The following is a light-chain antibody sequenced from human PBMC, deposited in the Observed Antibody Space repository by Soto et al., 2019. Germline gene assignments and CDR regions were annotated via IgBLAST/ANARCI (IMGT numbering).Light chain of an antibody. Sequence: QSALPQPASVSGSPGQSIAISCTGTRSDVGAYNYVSWYQQHPGKAPKLMISEVTNRPSGVSDRFSGSKSGNTASLTISGLQAEDEADYYCSSFTSRFTFVFGTGTKSPS. CDR1: RSDVGAYNY. J-gene: IGLJ1*01. V-gene: IGLV2-14*01. CDR2: EVT. CDR3: SSFTSRFTFV.